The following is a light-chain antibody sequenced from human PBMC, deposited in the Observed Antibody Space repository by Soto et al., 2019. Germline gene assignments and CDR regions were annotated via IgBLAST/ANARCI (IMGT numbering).Light chain of an antibody. J-gene: IGKJ2*01. V-gene: IGKV3-20*01. CDR2: GAS. CDR1: QSVSRLY. CDR3: QQYDNSPPMYT. Sequence: EVVLTQSPGTLSLSPGERATLSCRASQSVSRLYLAWYQQKPGQAPRLLIYGASNRATGIPDRFTGSGSGTDFTLNINRLAPEDFAVYYCQQYDNSPPMYTFGQGTKLE.